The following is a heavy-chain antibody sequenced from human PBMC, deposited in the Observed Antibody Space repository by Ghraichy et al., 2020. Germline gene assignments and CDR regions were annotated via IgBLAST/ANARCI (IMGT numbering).Heavy chain of an antibody. CDR2: IYTSGST. Sequence: SETLSLTCTVSGGSISSYYWSWIRQPAGKGLEWIGRIYTSGSTNYNPSLKSRVTMSVDTSKNQFSLKLSSVTAADTAVYYCARDREWELLGYYYYGMDVWGQGTTVTVSS. CDR1: GGSISSYY. J-gene: IGHJ6*02. V-gene: IGHV4-4*07. D-gene: IGHD1-26*01. CDR3: ARDREWELLGYYYYGMDV.